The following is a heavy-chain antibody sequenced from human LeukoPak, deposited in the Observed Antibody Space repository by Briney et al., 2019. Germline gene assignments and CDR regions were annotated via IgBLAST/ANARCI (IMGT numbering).Heavy chain of an antibody. V-gene: IGHV4-59*01. CDR1: GASISTYY. Sequence: SETLSLTCTVSGASISTYYWTWIRQSPGKGLEWIGYVYYSGSTKYNPSLKSRASISADTSKNQFSLRLSSVTAADTAVYYCAREITMVRGDNWFDPWGQGTLVTVSS. CDR3: AREITMVRGDNWFDP. J-gene: IGHJ5*02. D-gene: IGHD3-10*01. CDR2: VYYSGST.